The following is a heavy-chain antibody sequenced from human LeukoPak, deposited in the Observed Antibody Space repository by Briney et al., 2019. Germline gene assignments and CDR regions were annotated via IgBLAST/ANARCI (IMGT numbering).Heavy chain of an antibody. Sequence: SETLPLTCAVYGGSFSGYYWSWIRQPPGKGLEWIGEITHSGSTNYNPSLKSRVTISVDTSKNQFSLKLRSVTAADTAVYYCASLGDDSSGYPFDYWGQGTLVTVSS. CDR3: ASLGDDSSGYPFDY. CDR1: GGSFSGYY. CDR2: ITHSGST. D-gene: IGHD3-22*01. J-gene: IGHJ4*02. V-gene: IGHV4-34*01.